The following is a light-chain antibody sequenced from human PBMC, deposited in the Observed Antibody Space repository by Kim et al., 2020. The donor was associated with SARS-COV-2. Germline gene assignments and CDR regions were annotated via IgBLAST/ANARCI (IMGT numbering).Light chain of an antibody. Sequence: QSLTRSGAGTSFDIGAYKYVLWYQQHPGKAPKLIIYEVNKRPSGVPDRYSGSKSANTASLTASGLQTEDEADYFCSSFGGSNTWGLFGGGTQLTVL. J-gene: IGLJ2*01. CDR2: EVN. V-gene: IGLV2-8*01. CDR1: SFDIGAYKY. CDR3: SSFGGSNTWGL.